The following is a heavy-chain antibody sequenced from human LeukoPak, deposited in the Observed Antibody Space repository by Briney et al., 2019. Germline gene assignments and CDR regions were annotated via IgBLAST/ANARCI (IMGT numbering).Heavy chain of an antibody. D-gene: IGHD2-21*01. CDR1: GFTFSTYW. CDR2: IWYDGSNK. V-gene: IGHV3-33*08. Sequence: GGSLRLSCTASGFTFSTYWMTWVRQAPGKGLEWVAVIWYDGSNKYYADSVKGRFTISRDNSKDTLYLQMNSLRAEDTAVYYCARVRGPPGRVWWNDFSYWGQGTLVTVSS. CDR3: ARVRGPPGRVWWNDFSY. J-gene: IGHJ4*02.